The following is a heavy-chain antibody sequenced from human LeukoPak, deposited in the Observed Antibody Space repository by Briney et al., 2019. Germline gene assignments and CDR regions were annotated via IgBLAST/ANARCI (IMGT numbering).Heavy chain of an antibody. D-gene: IGHD2-15*01. CDR1: GYTFTSYD. V-gene: IGHV1-8*01. J-gene: IGHJ5*02. CDR3: ARVNLGCSSGGSYYWVRKFDP. CDR2: MNPNSGNT. Sequence: ASVKVSCKASGYTFTSYDINWVRQATGQGLEWMGWMNPNSGNTGYAQKFQGRVTMTRNTSISTAYMELSSLRSEDTAVYYCARVNLGCSSGGSYYWVRKFDPWGQGTLVTVSS.